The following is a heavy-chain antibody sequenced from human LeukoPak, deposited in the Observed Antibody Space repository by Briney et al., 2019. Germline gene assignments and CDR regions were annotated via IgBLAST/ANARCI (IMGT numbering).Heavy chain of an antibody. CDR2: ISGSGGST. V-gene: IGHV3-23*01. J-gene: IGHJ4*02. Sequence: GGSLRLSCAASGFTFSSYAMSWVRQAPGKGLEWVSAISGSGGSTYYADSVKGRFTISRDNSKNTLYLQMNSLRVEDTAVYYCAKDNRPRGAAHSDYWGQGTLVTVSS. CDR3: AKDNRPRGAAHSDY. D-gene: IGHD3-10*01. CDR1: GFTFSSYA.